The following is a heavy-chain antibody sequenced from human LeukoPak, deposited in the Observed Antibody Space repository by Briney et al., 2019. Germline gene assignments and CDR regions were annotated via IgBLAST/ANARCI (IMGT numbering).Heavy chain of an antibody. J-gene: IGHJ4*02. D-gene: IGHD1-26*01. CDR3: ARPSYSGSSLSY. V-gene: IGHV1-2*02. Sequence: ASVKVSCKASGYIFTGYYMHWVRQAPGQGLEWMGWINPNSGGTDYAQKFQGRVTMTRDTSISTAYMELSRLRSDDTAVYYCARPSYSGSSLSYWGQGTLVTVSS. CDR1: GYIFTGYY. CDR2: INPNSGGT.